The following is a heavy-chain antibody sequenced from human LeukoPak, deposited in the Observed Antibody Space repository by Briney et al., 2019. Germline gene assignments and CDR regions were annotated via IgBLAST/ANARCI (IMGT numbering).Heavy chain of an antibody. D-gene: IGHD3-3*01. J-gene: IGHJ4*02. CDR3: AREGGFYRPLDY. CDR1: GGSISSTNW. V-gene: IGHV4/OR15-8*01. CDR2: VRLDGRT. Sequence: SETLSLTCGASGGSISSTNWWTWVRQPPGKGLEWIGEVRLDGRTNYNPSLESRLAMSVDLSENHISLKLTSVTAADTAVYYCAREGGFYRPLDYSGQGTLVTVSS.